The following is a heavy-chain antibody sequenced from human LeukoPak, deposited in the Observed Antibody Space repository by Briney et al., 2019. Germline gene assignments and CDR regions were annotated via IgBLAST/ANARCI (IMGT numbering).Heavy chain of an antibody. V-gene: IGHV3-53*01. CDR3: ARELGEFLDY. Sequence: GGSLRLSCAASGFTVSNSYMSWVRQAPGKGLEWVSVIYSGGRTDYADSVKGRFTVSRDISRNTVYLQVNSLRAEDTAVYYCARELGEFLDYWGQGTLVTASS. J-gene: IGHJ4*02. D-gene: IGHD3-10*01. CDR1: GFTVSNSY. CDR2: IYSGGRT.